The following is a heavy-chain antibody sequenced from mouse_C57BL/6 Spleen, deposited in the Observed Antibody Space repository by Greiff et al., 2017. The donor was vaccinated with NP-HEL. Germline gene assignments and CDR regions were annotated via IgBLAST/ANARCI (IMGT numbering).Heavy chain of an antibody. CDR3: ARYGYDVDWYFGG. V-gene: IGHV1-52*01. J-gene: IGHJ1*03. CDR2: IDPSDSET. D-gene: IGHD2-2*01. Sequence: VKLQQPGAELVRPGSSVKLSCKASGYTFTSYWMHWVKQRPIQGLEWIGNIDPSDSETHYNQKFKDKATLTVDKSSSTAYMQLSSLTAEDSAVYYSARYGYDVDWYFGGWGTGATVTVSS. CDR1: GYTFTSYW.